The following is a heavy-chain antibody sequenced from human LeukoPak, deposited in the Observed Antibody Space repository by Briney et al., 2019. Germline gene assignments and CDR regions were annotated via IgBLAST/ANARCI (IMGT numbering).Heavy chain of an antibody. J-gene: IGHJ6*02. CDR2: IYYSGST. D-gene: IGHD4-17*01. V-gene: IGHV4-59*01. Sequence: PSETLSLTCTVSGGSISSYYWSWIRQPPGKGLEWIGYIYYSGSTNYNPSLKRRVTMSVDTSKKQFSLKLSSVTAADTAVYFCARGPTVNNYYYGMDVWGQGTTVTVSS. CDR3: ARGPTVNNYYYGMDV. CDR1: GGSISSYY.